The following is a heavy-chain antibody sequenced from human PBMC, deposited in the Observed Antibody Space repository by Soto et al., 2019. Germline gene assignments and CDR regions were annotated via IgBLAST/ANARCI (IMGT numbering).Heavy chain of an antibody. Sequence: SETLSLTCTVSGGSISSGDYYWSWIRQPPGKGLEWIGYIYYSGSTYYNPSLKSRVTISVDNSKNTLYLQMNSLRAEDTAVYYCARDGSLWFVEYYFDYWGQGTLVTVSS. CDR3: ARDGSLWFVEYYFDY. J-gene: IGHJ4*02. CDR1: GGSISSGDYY. D-gene: IGHD3-10*01. V-gene: IGHV4-30-4*02. CDR2: IYYSGST.